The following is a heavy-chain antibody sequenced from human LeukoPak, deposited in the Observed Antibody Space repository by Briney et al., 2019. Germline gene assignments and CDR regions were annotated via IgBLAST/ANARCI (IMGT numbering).Heavy chain of an antibody. CDR2: ISRGSSSI. Sequence: GGSLRLSCAASGFAFSSYSMNWVRQAPGRGLEWVSFISRGSSSIYYADSVQGRFTISRDNAKNSLYLQMNSLRADDTAVYYCAVRPAGDALDIWGQGTMVTVSS. D-gene: IGHD6-19*01. CDR1: GFAFSSYS. CDR3: AVRPAGDALDI. J-gene: IGHJ3*02. V-gene: IGHV3-21*06.